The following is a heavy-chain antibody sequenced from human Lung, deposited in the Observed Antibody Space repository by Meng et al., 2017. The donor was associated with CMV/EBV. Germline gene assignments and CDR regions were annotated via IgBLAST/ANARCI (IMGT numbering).Heavy chain of an antibody. D-gene: IGHD5-18*01. CDR2: IYYSGST. V-gene: IGHV4-59*01. CDR3: ARGARRLNSPYHYYYGMDV. Sequence: SETXSLXXTVSGGSISSYYWSWIRQPPGKGLEWIGYIYYSGSTNYNPSLKSRVTISVDTSKNQFSLKLSSVTAADTAVYYCARGARRLNSPYHYYYGMDVWGQGTXVTVSS. CDR1: GGSISSYY. J-gene: IGHJ6*02.